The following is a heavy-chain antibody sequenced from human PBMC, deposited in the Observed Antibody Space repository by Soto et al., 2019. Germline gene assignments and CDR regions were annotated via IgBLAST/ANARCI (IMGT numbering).Heavy chain of an antibody. CDR3: ARQVVRTGTTRGECDY. CDR1: GGSISRSGYY. J-gene: IGHJ4*02. Sequence: QLQLQESGPGLVKPSETLSLTCTVSGGSISRSGYYWGWIRQPPGKGLEWIGNIYNNGGTFYTPSLKSRVTISVDTSNYQFSLKLTSVDAADTAVYYCARQVVRTGTTRGECDYWGQGTLVTVSS. V-gene: IGHV4-39*01. D-gene: IGHD1-7*01. CDR2: IYNNGGT.